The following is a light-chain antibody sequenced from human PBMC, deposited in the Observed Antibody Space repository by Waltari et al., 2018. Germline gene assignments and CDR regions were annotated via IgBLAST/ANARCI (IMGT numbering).Light chain of an antibody. V-gene: IGKV1-5*01. Sequence: DIQTTQSPSTLSASVGDRVIITCRASQSINKWLAWYQQRPGHPPRLLISAASSLHSGVPSRFSGSGSETHFTLAINDLQPEDFATYYCQHYYSSTFGPGT. CDR1: QSINKW. J-gene: IGKJ1*01. CDR2: AAS. CDR3: QHYYSST.